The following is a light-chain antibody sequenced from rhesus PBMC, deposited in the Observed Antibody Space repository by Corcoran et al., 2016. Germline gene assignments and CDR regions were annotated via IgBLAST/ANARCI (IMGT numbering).Light chain of an antibody. CDR2: ATS. Sequence: DIQMTQSPSALSASVGDRVTISCRASQNIYTNLAWYQQKPGKAPKVLIYATSSLQTGTPSRFSGSGSGTDFTLTISRLQPEDSATYSCQHYYDNPPTFGGGTKVEIK. CDR1: QNIYTN. V-gene: IGKV1S12*01. CDR3: QHYYDNPPT. J-gene: IGKJ4*01.